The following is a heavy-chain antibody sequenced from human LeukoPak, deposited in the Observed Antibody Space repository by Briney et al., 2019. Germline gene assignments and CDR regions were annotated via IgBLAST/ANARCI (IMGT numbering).Heavy chain of an antibody. V-gene: IGHV5-51*01. D-gene: IGHD6-13*01. Sequence: GESLKISCEGSGYSFSLYWIAWVRQMPGKGLEWMGVIYPGDSHVLYGPSMQGRFTISSDKSINTAYLQWSSLEASDTAMYFCARLSGGSWSDTKHFSHWGQGTLVRVS. CDR1: GYSFSLYW. CDR2: IYPGDSHV. J-gene: IGHJ1*01. CDR3: ARLSGGSWSDTKHFSH.